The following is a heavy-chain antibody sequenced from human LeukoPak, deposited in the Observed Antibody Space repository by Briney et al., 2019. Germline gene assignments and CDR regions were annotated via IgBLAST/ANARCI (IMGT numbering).Heavy chain of an antibody. CDR1: GASISRYY. Sequence: SETLSLTCTVSGASISRYYWSWIRQSAGKGLEWIGRIYNGGDTNYNPSLKGRVTISLDTSKNQVSLKLISVTAADTAVYYCARDSGSWYRFDYWGQGTLVTVSS. J-gene: IGHJ4*02. CDR2: IYNGGDT. CDR3: ARDSGSWYRFDY. V-gene: IGHV4-4*07. D-gene: IGHD6-13*01.